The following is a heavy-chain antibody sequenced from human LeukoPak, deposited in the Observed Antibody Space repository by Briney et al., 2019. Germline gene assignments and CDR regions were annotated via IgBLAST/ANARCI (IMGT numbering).Heavy chain of an antibody. V-gene: IGHV4-30-4*01. CDR2: ISYSRTT. D-gene: IGHD2-15*01. J-gene: IGHJ4*02. Sequence: PSETLSLTCTVSGASISSGDYLWSWLRQPPGKGLQRIGYISYSRTTYSNPSLQSRPTISEDTSKNQFSLRLSSVTAADTAVYYCARGWNYFDDWGQGTLVTVSS. CDR3: ARGWNYFDD. CDR1: GASISSGDYL.